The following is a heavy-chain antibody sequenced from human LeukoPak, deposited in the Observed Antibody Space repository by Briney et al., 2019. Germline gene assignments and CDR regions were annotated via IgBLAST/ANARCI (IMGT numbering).Heavy chain of an antibody. D-gene: IGHD4-11*01. J-gene: IGHJ4*02. CDR2: INHSGST. CDR3: ARDSNYEPGGFDY. V-gene: IGHV4-34*01. CDR1: GGSFSGYY. Sequence: LETLSLTCAVYGGSFSGYYWSWIRQPPGKGLEWIGEINHSGSTNYNPSLKSRVTISVDTSKNQLSLKLSSVTAADTAVYYCARDSNYEPGGFDYWGQGTLVTVSS.